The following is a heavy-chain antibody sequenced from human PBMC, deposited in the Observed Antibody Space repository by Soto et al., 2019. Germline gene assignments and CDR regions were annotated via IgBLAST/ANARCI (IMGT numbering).Heavy chain of an antibody. CDR1: GFIFSNYG. V-gene: IGHV3-23*01. CDR2: ITTTGGST. J-gene: IGHJ4*02. D-gene: IGHD6-13*01. CDR3: VRSWAY. Sequence: EVQLLESGGGLVQPGGSLRLSCAASGFIFSNYGMNWVRLAPGEGLEWVSTITTTGGSTFYADSVRGRFTISRDNSKNTLDLQMTSLRVADTAIYYCVRSWAYWGRG.